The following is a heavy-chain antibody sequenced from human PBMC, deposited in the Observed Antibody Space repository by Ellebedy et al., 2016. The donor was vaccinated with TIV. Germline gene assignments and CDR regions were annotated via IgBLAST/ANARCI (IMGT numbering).Heavy chain of an antibody. CDR2: ISAYNGKT. CDR1: GYTFTSYG. Sequence: ASVKVSCKASGYTFTSYGISWVRQAPGQGLEWMGWISAYNGKTNYAQKLQGRVTMTTDTSTSTAYMELRSLRSDDTAVYYCARDPRNAADYYYGMDVWGQGTTVTVSS. D-gene: IGHD6-25*01. V-gene: IGHV1-18*01. CDR3: ARDPRNAADYYYGMDV. J-gene: IGHJ6*02.